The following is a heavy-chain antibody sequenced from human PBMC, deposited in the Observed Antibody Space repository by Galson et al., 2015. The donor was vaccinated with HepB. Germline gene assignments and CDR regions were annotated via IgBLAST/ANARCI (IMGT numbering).Heavy chain of an antibody. CDR3: AKDSQLWLRGRYYYYGMDV. Sequence: LRLSCAASGFTFDDYITHWVRQAPGKGLEWVSLISWDGGSTYYADSVKGRFTISRDNSKNSLYLQMNSLRTEDTALYYCAKDSQLWLRGRYYYYGMDVWGQGTTVTVSS. V-gene: IGHV3-43*01. CDR1: GFTFDDYI. J-gene: IGHJ6*02. CDR2: ISWDGGST. D-gene: IGHD5-18*01.